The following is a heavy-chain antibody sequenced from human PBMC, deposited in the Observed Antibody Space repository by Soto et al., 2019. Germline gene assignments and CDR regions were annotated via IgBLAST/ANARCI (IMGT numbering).Heavy chain of an antibody. D-gene: IGHD2-21*01. CDR3: ALLKDYYYYMDV. V-gene: IGHV4-59*01. CDR1: GGSISSYY. CDR2: IYYSGST. Sequence: SETLSLTCTVSGGSISSYYWSWIRQPPGKGLEWIGYIYYSGSTNYNPSLKSRVTISVDTSKNQFSLKLSSVTAADTAAYYCALLKDYYYYMDVWGKGTTVTVSS. J-gene: IGHJ6*03.